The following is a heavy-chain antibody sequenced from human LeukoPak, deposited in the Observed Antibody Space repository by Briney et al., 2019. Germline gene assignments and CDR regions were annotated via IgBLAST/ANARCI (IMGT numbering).Heavy chain of an antibody. CDR1: GFTFSSYW. V-gene: IGHV3-7*01. Sequence: GGSLRLSCAASGFTFSSYWMSWVRQAPGKGLEWVANIKQDGGEKYYVESVKGRFTISRDNAKNSLYLQMNSLRAEDTAVYYCAREVVGATLLAWGQGTLVTVSS. CDR3: AREVVGATLLA. D-gene: IGHD1-26*01. J-gene: IGHJ5*02. CDR2: IKQDGGEK.